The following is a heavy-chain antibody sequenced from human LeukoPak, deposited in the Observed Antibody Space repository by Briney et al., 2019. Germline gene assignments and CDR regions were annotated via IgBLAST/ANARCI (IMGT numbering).Heavy chain of an antibody. CDR1: GGSIRSYY. V-gene: IGHV4-59*08. Sequence: PSETLSLTCTVSGGSIRSYYRSWIRQPPGKGLEWIGYIYYSGSTKYNPSLKSRATISEDTSKNQFSLKLSSVTAADTAVYYCATGSHYFDYWGQGTLVTVSS. J-gene: IGHJ4*02. CDR3: ATGSHYFDY. D-gene: IGHD1-26*01. CDR2: IYYSGST.